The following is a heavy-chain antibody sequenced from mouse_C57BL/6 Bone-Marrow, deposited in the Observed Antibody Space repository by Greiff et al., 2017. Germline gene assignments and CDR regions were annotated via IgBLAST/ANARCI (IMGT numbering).Heavy chain of an antibody. CDR1: GYTFTSYW. V-gene: IGHV1-64*01. D-gene: IGHD1-1*01. Sequence: QVQLKQPGAELVKPGASVKLSCKASGYTFTSYWMHWVKQRPGQGLEWIGMIHPNSGSTNYNEKFKSKATLTVDKSSSTAYMQLSSLTSEDSAVYYCARGGYYGSNHFDYWGQGTTLTVSS. CDR2: IHPNSGST. CDR3: ARGGYYGSNHFDY. J-gene: IGHJ2*01.